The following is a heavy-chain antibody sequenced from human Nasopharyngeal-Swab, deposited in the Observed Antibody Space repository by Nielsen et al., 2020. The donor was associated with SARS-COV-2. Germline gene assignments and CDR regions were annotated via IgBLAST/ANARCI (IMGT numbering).Heavy chain of an antibody. V-gene: IGHV1-2*04. D-gene: IGHD1-26*01. CDR2: INPNSGGT. J-gene: IGHJ6*02. CDR3: ARADLVGATTEWYYYYYGMDV. Sequence: WVRQAPGQGLEWMGWINPNSGGTNYAQKFQGWVTMTRDTSISTACMELSRLRSDDTAVYYCARADLVGATTEWYYYYYGMDVWGQGTTVTVSS.